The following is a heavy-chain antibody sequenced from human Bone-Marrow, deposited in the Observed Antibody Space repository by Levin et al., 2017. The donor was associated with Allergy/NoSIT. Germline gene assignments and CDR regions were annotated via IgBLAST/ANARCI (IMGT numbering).Heavy chain of an antibody. CDR3: AKVTWGKEGDY. D-gene: IGHD1-26*01. CDR2: ISGSGGST. CDR1: GFPFSSYA. V-gene: IGHV3-23*01. J-gene: IGHJ4*02. Sequence: LSLTCAASGFPFSSYAMSWVRQAPGKGLEWVSAISGSGGSTYYADSVKGRFTISRDNSKNTLYLQMNSLRAEDTAVYYCAKVTWGKEGDYWGQGTLVTVSS.